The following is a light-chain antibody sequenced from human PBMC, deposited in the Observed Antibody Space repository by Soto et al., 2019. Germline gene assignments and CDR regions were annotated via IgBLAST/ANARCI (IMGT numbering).Light chain of an antibody. V-gene: IGLV2-11*01. Sequence: QSALTQPRSVSGSPGQSFTISCTGTSSDVGGYNYVSWYQQHPGKAPKLLIYYVSKRPSGVPDRLTGSKSGNTAALTISGLQAVDEADYYCCSYAGSYSYVSGTWPKLTVL. CDR3: CSYAGSYSYV. CDR2: YVS. J-gene: IGLJ1*01. CDR1: SSDVGGYNY.